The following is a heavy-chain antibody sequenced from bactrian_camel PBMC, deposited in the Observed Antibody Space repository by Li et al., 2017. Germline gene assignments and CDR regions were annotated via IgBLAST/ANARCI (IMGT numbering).Heavy chain of an antibody. D-gene: IGHD2*01. CDR1: GHTANIKT. CDR2: VDVDGTT. V-gene: IGHV3S53*01. Sequence: HVQLVESGGGSVRTGGSLRLSCASSGHTANIKTMAWFRQSPGKQREGVAAVDVDGTTYYQDFAKGRFSISRGNPMSLQMSSLAPEDTAMYYCAANFGPYCSGTYLARRANFLGQGTQVTVS. J-gene: IGHJ4*01.